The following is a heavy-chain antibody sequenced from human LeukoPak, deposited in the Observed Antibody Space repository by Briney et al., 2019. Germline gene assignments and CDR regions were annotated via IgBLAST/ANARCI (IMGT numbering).Heavy chain of an antibody. D-gene: IGHD3-16*01. J-gene: IGHJ4*02. CDR2: ISYDGSNK. CDR3: AKVGGAFTLDY. CDR1: GFTFSSYA. V-gene: IGHV3-30*04. Sequence: GRSLRLSCAASGFTFSSYAMHWVRQAPGKGLEWVAVISYDGSNKYYADSVKGRFTISRDNSKNTLYLQMNSLRAEDTAVYYCAKVGGAFTLDYWGQGTLVTVSS.